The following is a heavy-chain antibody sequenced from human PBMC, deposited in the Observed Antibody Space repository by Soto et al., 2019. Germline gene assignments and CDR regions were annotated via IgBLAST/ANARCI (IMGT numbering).Heavy chain of an antibody. V-gene: IGHV4-31*03. D-gene: IGHD2-2*01. J-gene: IGHJ4*02. CDR2: IYYSGST. Sequence: QVQLQESGPGLVKPSQTLSLTCTVSGGSISSGGYYWSWIRQHPGKGLEWIGYIYYSGSTYYNPSLKSRVTISVDTANNQFSLKLSSVTAADTAVYYCARGRWGSTSWYFDYWGQGTLVTVSS. CDR3: ARGRWGSTSWYFDY. CDR1: GGSISSGGYY.